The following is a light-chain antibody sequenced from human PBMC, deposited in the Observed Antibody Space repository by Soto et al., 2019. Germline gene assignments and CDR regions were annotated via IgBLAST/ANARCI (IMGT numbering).Light chain of an antibody. CDR1: SSNIGAGCE. CDR3: QSYDSSLSASYV. V-gene: IGLV1-40*01. CDR2: GNT. J-gene: IGLJ1*01. Sequence: QSVLTQPPSVSGAPGQRVTISCTGCSSNIGAGCEVHWYQHLPGKAPKLLIYGNTNRPSGVPDRFSGSKSGTSASLATTGLQAEDEADYYCQSYDSSLSASYVFGGGTKV.